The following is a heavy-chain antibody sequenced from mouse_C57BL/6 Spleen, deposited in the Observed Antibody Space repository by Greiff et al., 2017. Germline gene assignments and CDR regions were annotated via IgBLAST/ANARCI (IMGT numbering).Heavy chain of an antibody. Sequence: EVQLVESGPGLVKPSQSLSLTCSVTGYSITSGYYWNWIRQFPGNKLEWMGYISYDGSNNYNPSLKNRISITRDTSKNQLFLKLNSVTTEDTATYYCARDALYDYDRFAYWGQGTLVTVSA. J-gene: IGHJ3*01. CDR3: ARDALYDYDRFAY. V-gene: IGHV3-6*01. CDR2: ISYDGSN. CDR1: GYSITSGYY. D-gene: IGHD2-4*01.